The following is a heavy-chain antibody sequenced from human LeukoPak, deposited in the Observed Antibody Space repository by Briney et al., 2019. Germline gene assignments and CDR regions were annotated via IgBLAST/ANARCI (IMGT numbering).Heavy chain of an antibody. CDR1: GFTFSSYW. Sequence: AGGSLRLSCAASGFTFSSYWMHRVRQAPGKGLVWVSRINSDGSSTSYADSVKGRFTISRDNAKNTLYLQMNSLRAEDTAVYYCAREATVTGTGDYWGQGTLVTVSS. CDR3: AREATVTGTGDY. V-gene: IGHV3-74*01. CDR2: INSDGSST. J-gene: IGHJ4*02. D-gene: IGHD1-20*01.